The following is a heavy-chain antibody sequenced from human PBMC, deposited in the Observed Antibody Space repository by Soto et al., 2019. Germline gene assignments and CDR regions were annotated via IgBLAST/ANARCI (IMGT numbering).Heavy chain of an antibody. J-gene: IGHJ6*02. Sequence: RGESLKISCKGSGYSFTSYWISWVRQMPGKGLEWMGRIDPSDSYTNYSPSFQGHVTISADKSISTAYLQWSSLKASDTAMYYCARLHYYGSGSYYNDYGMDVWGQGTTVTVSS. CDR3: ARLHYYGSGSYYNDYGMDV. CDR1: GYSFTSYW. V-gene: IGHV5-10-1*01. D-gene: IGHD3-10*01. CDR2: IDPSDSYT.